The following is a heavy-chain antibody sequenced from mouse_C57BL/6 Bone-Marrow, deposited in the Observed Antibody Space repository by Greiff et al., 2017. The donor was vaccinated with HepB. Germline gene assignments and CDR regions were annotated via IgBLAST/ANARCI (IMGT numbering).Heavy chain of an antibody. D-gene: IGHD2-4*01. J-gene: IGHJ4*01. V-gene: IGHV3-1*01. CDR2: ISYSGST. CDR1: GYSITSGYD. Sequence: VQLKESGPGMVKPSQSLSLTCTVTGYSITSGYDWHWIRHFPGNKLEWMGYISYSGSTNYNPSLKSRISITHDTSKNHFFLKLNSVTTEDTATYYCARALYDYDVGYAMDYWGQGTSVTVSS. CDR3: ARALYDYDVGYAMDY.